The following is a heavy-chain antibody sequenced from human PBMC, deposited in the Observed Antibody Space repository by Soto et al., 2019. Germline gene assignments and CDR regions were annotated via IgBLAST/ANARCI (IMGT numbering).Heavy chain of an antibody. CDR1: GYTFTSYG. D-gene: IGHD6-13*01. Sequence: EASVKVSCKASGYTFTSYGISWVRQAPGQGLECMGWISAYNGNTNYAQKLQGRVTMTTDTSTSTAYMELRSLRSDDTAVYYCARDRRIAAAGPKPEKGVSVDYWGQGTLVTVSS. V-gene: IGHV1-18*01. J-gene: IGHJ4*02. CDR3: ARDRRIAAAGPKPEKGVSVDY. CDR2: ISAYNGNT.